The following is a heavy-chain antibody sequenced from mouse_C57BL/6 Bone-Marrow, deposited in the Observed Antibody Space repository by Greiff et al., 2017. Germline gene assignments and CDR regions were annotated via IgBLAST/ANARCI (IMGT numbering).Heavy chain of an antibody. V-gene: IGHV5-15*01. CDR2: ISNLAYSI. J-gene: IGHJ4*01. CDR3: VGLALYYYAMGD. CDR1: GFTFSDYG. Sequence: EVQRVESGGGLVQPGGSLTLSCAASGFTFSDYGMAWVRQAPRKGPEWVAFISNLAYSIYYADTVTGRFTISRENAKNTLYLEMSSLRSEDTALYYWVGLALYYYAMGDWGQGTSVTVAA. D-gene: IGHD3-3*01.